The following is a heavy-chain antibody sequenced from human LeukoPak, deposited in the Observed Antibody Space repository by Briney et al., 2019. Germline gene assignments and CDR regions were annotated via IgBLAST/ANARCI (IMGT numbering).Heavy chain of an antibody. D-gene: IGHD1-14*01. CDR3: ARERGEGRTGNFDY. CDR2: ISYDGSIQ. Sequence: GGSLRLSCAASGFTFSSYFVHWVRQAPGKGLDWVTTISYDGSIQYYSDSVKGRFTISRDNSKNTLYLQMNSLKPEDTAMYYCARERGEGRTGNFDYWGQGTLVTVSS. V-gene: IGHV3-30-3*01. CDR1: GFTFSSYF. J-gene: IGHJ4*02.